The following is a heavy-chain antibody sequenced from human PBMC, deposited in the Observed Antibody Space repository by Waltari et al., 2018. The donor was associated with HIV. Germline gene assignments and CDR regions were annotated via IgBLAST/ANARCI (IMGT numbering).Heavy chain of an antibody. CDR1: GFVFGNKA. CDR2: ISGSGSDT. J-gene: IGHJ4*02. V-gene: IGHV3-23*01. CDR3: AGGFTHVLDY. Sequence: EVQLLESGGGLVQPGGYLRLSCAASGFVFGNKAMRWVRQAPGKGLEWVSSISGSGSDTYYADSVKGRFTISRDNSKRNLYLQMNSLRAEDTAVYYCAGGFTHVLDYWGQGTLVTVSS. D-gene: IGHD5-12*01.